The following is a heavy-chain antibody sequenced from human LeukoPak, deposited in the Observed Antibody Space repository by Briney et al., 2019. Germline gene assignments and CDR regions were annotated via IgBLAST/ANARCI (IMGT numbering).Heavy chain of an antibody. CDR2: KKQDGSEK. J-gene: IGHJ3*02. Sequence: GSLRLSCAASGFTFSSYWMSWVRQAPGKGLEGVGNKKQDGSEKYYVDYMKGRFTISRDNAKNSLYLQMNSLRAEDTAVYYGARDQYCSGGSGYWYDAFHIWGQGTMATVSS. V-gene: IGHV3-7*01. CDR1: GFTFSSYW. CDR3: ARDQYCSGGSGYWYDAFHI. D-gene: IGHD2-15*01.